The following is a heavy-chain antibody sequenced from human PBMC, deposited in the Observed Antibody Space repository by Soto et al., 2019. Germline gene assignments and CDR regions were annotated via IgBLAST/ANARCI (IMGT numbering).Heavy chain of an antibody. D-gene: IGHD5-18*01. CDR2: ISSSSSTV. Sequence: HPGGSLRLSCAASGFTFDSYSMNWVRQAPGRGLEWVSYISSSSSTVYYADSVKGRFTISRDNSKNTLYLQMNSLRAEDTAVYYCARVPHRLWPYYLDYSGQGTLVTVSA. V-gene: IGHV3-48*01. J-gene: IGHJ4*02. CDR3: ARVPHRLWPYYLDY. CDR1: GFTFDSYS.